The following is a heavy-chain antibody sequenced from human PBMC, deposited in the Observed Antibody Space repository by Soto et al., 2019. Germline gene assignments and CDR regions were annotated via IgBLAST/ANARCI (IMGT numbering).Heavy chain of an antibody. CDR3: ARLRGATMDV. CDR1: GGSISSSSYY. J-gene: IGHJ6*02. V-gene: IGHV4-39*01. D-gene: IGHD3-10*01. CDR2: IYYSGST. Sequence: QLQLQESGPGLVKPSETLSLTCTVSGGSISSSSYYWGWIRQPPGKGLEWIGSIYYSGSTYYNPSLKGRVPISVDTSKNQFSLKLSSVTAADTAVYYCARLRGATMDVWGQGTTVTVSS.